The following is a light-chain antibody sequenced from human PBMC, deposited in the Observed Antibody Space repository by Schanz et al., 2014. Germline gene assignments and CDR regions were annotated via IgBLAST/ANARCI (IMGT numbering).Light chain of an antibody. V-gene: IGLV2-14*01. CDR3: SAYTSSSTLV. CDR2: DVN. CDR1: SSDVGGYNY. J-gene: IGLJ2*01. Sequence: QSALTQPPSASGSPGQSVTISCTGTSSDVGGYNYVSWYQQHPGKAPKLMIYDVNNRPSGVSNRFSGSKSGNTASLTISGLQAEDEADYYCSAYTSSSTLVFGGGTKLT.